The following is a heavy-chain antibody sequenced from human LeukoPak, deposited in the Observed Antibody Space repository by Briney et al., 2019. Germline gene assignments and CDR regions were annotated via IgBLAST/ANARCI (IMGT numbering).Heavy chain of an antibody. Sequence: ASVKVSCKLSGLTGFELSMHWVRQAAVKGLEWMGGLDREDGDPIYARKFHGRVTMTEDTPTDTAYMELRSLTSEETAVYYCTRHTISGVVTYSLQIWGPGTFVTVSS. D-gene: IGHD3-3*01. V-gene: IGHV1-24*01. CDR3: TRHTISGVVTYSLQI. CDR2: LDREDGDP. J-gene: IGHJ3*01. CDR1: GLTGFELS.